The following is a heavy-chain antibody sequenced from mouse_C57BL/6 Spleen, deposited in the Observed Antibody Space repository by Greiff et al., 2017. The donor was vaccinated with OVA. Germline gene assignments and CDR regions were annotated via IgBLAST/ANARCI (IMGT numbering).Heavy chain of an antibody. CDR2: IDPSDSET. V-gene: IGHV1-52*01. D-gene: IGHD2-4*01. Sequence: QVQLQQPGAELVRPGSSVKLSCKASGYTFTSYWMHWVKQRPIQGLEWIGNIDPSDSETHYNQKFKDKATLTVDKSSSTAYMQLSSLTSEDSAVYYCARSGYDYDAGAWFAYWGQGTLVTVSA. J-gene: IGHJ3*01. CDR1: GYTFTSYW. CDR3: ARSGYDYDAGAWFAY.